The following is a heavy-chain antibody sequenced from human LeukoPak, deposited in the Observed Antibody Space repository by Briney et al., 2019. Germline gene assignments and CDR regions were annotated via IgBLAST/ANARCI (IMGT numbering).Heavy chain of an antibody. CDR3: ASLGRNVDTAMDTDY. D-gene: IGHD5-18*01. V-gene: IGHV4-34*01. J-gene: IGHJ4*02. CDR2: INHSGST. CDR1: GGSFSGYY. Sequence: SETLSLTCAVYGGSFSGYYWSWIRQPPGKGLEWLGEINHSGSTNYNPSLKSRVTISVDTSKNQFSLKLSSVTAADTAVYYCASLGRNVDTAMDTDYWGQGTLVTVSS.